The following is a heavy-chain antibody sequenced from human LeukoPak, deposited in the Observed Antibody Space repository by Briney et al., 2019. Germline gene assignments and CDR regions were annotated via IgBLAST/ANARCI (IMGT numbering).Heavy chain of an antibody. CDR1: GFTFSSYS. D-gene: IGHD2-2*01. V-gene: IGHV3-21*01. J-gene: IGHJ6*03. CDR2: ISSSSSYI. CDR3: ARAHIVVVPAATQGGYYYYYMDV. Sequence: GGSLRLSCAASGFTFSSYSMNWVRQAPGKWLEWVSSISSSSSYIYYADSVKGRFTISRDNAKNSLYLQMNSLRAEDTAVYYCARAHIVVVPAATQGGYYYYYMDVWGKGTTVTVSS.